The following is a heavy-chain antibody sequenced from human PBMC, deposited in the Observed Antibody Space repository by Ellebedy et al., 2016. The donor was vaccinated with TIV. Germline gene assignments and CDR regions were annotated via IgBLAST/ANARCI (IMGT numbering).Heavy chain of an antibody. CDR3: AGGTY. J-gene: IGHJ4*02. Sequence: GESLKISCAASGFTVSGDYMSSVRQAPGKGLEWVSIMDAGGNTHYPDPVKGRFTVSSDNSKNTLYLQMNSLRAEDTAVYYGAGGTYWGQGTLVTVSS. V-gene: IGHV3-53*01. CDR2: MDAGGNT. CDR1: GFTVSGDY.